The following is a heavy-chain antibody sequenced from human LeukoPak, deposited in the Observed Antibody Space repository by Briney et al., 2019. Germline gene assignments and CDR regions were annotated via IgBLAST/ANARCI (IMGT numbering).Heavy chain of an antibody. CDR2: ISSSSSYI. Sequence: GGSLRLSCAASGFTFSSYSMNWVRQAPGKGLEWVSSISSSSSYIYYADSVKGRFTISRDNAKNSLYLQMNSLRAEDTAVYYCARGGYGPRYYYYGMDVWGQGTTVTVSS. J-gene: IGHJ6*02. D-gene: IGHD5-18*01. CDR3: ARGGYGPRYYYYGMDV. V-gene: IGHV3-21*01. CDR1: GFTFSSYS.